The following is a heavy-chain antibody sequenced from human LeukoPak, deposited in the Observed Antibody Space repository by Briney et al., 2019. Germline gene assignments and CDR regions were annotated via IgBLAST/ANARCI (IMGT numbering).Heavy chain of an antibody. D-gene: IGHD2-8*01. Sequence: GGSLRLSCAASGFTFSSYSMNWVRQAPGRGLEWVSSISSSSSYISYADSVKGRFTISRDNAKNSLYLQMNSLRAEDTAVYYCARDGTSCTNGVCYTFRQNYFDYWGQGTLVTVSS. CDR1: GFTFSSYS. CDR2: ISSSSSYI. V-gene: IGHV3-21*01. J-gene: IGHJ4*02. CDR3: ARDGTSCTNGVCYTFRQNYFDY.